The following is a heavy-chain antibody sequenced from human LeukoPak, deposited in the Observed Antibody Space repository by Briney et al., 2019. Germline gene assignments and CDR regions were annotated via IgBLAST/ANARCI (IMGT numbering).Heavy chain of an antibody. CDR1: GFTFSSYA. CDR2: ISYDGSNK. CDR3: ARSSSTSCYRY. D-gene: IGHD2-2*01. Sequence: GGSLRLSCAASGFTFSSYAMHWVRQAPGKGLEWVAVISYDGSNKYYADSAKGRFTISRDNSKNTLYLQMNSLRAEDTAVYYCARSSSTSCYRYWGQGTLVTVSS. J-gene: IGHJ4*02. V-gene: IGHV3-30-3*01.